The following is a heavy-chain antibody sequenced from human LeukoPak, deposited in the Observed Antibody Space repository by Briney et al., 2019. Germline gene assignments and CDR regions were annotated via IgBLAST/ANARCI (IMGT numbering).Heavy chain of an antibody. CDR3: ARSNLYDSSGGYSYSNWIDT. V-gene: IGHV1-46*01. D-gene: IGHD3-22*01. J-gene: IGHJ5*02. Sequence: GASVKVSCKASGYTFTNYYMHWVRQAPGQGLEWMGIINPFGGSTNYAQKFQGRVTMTRETSTSTVYMELSSLRSEDTAVYYCARSNLYDSSGGYSYSNWIDTWGQGTLVTVSS. CDR1: GYTFTNYY. CDR2: INPFGGST.